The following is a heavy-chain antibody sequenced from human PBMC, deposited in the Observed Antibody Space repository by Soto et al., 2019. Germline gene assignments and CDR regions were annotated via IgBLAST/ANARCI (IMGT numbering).Heavy chain of an antibody. J-gene: IGHJ4*02. CDR1: GGTFSSYT. CDR3: ARENGSGSYPTYYFDY. V-gene: IGHV1-69*08. D-gene: IGHD3-10*01. CDR2: IIPILGIA. Sequence: QVQLVQSGAEVKKPGSSVKVSCKASGGTFSSYTISWVRQAPGQGLEWMGRIIPILGIANYAQKFQGRVTITADKSTSTAYMEVSSLRSEDTAVYYCARENGSGSYPTYYFDYWGQGTLVTVSS.